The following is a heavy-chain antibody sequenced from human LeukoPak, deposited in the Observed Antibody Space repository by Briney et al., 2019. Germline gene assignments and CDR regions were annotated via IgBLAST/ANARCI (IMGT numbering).Heavy chain of an antibody. Sequence: ASVKVSCKASGGTFSSYAISWVRQAPGQGLEWMGGIIPIFGTANYAQKFQGRVTITADESTSTAYMELSSLRSEDTAVYYCASKSTVTSSIRHYYYYYSMDVWGQGTTVTVSS. CDR2: IIPIFGTA. CDR3: ASKSTVTSSIRHYYYYYSMDV. V-gene: IGHV1-69*13. D-gene: IGHD4-17*01. CDR1: GGTFSSYA. J-gene: IGHJ6*02.